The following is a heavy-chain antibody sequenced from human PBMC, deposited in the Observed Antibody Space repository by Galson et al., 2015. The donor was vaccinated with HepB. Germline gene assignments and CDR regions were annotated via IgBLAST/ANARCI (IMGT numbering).Heavy chain of an antibody. D-gene: IGHD3-10*01. J-gene: IGHJ6*03. Sequence: SLRLSCAASGFTFNTYDMHWVRQATGKGLEWVSTIGPAGDTYYPGSVKGRFTISRENAKNSLYLQMNSLRAGDTAVYYCARGDGSGTYYKYYYYYMDVWGKGTTVTVSS. CDR1: GFTFNTYD. CDR3: ARGDGSGTYYKYYYYYMDV. V-gene: IGHV3-13*01. CDR2: IGPAGDT.